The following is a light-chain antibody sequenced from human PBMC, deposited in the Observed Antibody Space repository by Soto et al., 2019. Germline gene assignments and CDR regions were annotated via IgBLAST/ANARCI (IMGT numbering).Light chain of an antibody. V-gene: IGKV1-13*02. CDR1: QDIRGA. CDR3: QQFNTYPIT. CDR2: DVS. Sequence: AIQLTQSPSSLSASVGDRVTITCRASQDIRGALAWYQQKPGKAPKLLIFDVSTLQSGVPSRFSGSGSGKDFTLTISSLQPEDFGTYYCQQFNTYPITFGQGTRLEIK. J-gene: IGKJ5*01.